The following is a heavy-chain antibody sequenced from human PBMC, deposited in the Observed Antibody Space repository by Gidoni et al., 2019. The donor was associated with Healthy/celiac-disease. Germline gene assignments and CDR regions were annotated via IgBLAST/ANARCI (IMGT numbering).Heavy chain of an antibody. Sequence: EVQLVESGGGLVQPGGSLRLSCAASGFTFNSYDMHWVRQATGKGLEWVSAIGTAGDTYYPGSVKGRFTISRENAKNSLYLQMNSLRAGDTAVYYCARASRDGYNPYYFDYWGQGTLVTVSS. CDR3: ARASRDGYNPYYFDY. CDR1: GFTFNSYD. V-gene: IGHV3-13*04. D-gene: IGHD5-12*01. CDR2: IGTAGDT. J-gene: IGHJ4*02.